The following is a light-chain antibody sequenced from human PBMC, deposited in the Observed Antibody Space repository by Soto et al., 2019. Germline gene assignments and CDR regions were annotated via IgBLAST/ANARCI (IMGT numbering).Light chain of an antibody. Sequence: EMVLTQSPATLSVSPGERATLSCRASQSVSSNLAWYQQKPGQAPRLLIFGASTRATGIPARFSGSGSGTEFTLTISSLQSEDFAVYYCQQYGNWYTFGQGTKLEIK. V-gene: IGKV3-15*01. CDR1: QSVSSN. CDR3: QQYGNWYT. J-gene: IGKJ2*01. CDR2: GAS.